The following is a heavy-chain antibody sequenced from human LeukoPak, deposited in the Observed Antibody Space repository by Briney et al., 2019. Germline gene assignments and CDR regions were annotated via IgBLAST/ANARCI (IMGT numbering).Heavy chain of an antibody. CDR3: ARDGIAVAGTDVDY. CDR1: GYTFTSYY. J-gene: IGHJ4*02. Sequence: ASVKVSCKASGYTFTSYYMHWVRQAPGQGLEWMGIINPSGGSTSYAQKFQGRVTMTRDTSTSTAYMELRSLRSDDTAVYYCARDGIAVAGTDVDYWGQGTLVTVSS. V-gene: IGHV1-46*01. CDR2: INPSGGST. D-gene: IGHD6-19*01.